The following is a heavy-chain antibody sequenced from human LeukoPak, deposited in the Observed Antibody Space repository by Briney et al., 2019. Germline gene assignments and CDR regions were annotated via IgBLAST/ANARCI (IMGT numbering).Heavy chain of an antibody. CDR3: ARGYDFWSGYLPWYFDY. CDR1: GGSISSYY. V-gene: IGHV4-59*01. D-gene: IGHD3-3*01. J-gene: IGHJ4*02. CDR2: IYYSGST. Sequence: SETLSLTCTVSGGSISSYYWSWIRQPPGKGLEWIGYIYYSGSTNYNPSLKSRVTISVDTSKIQCSRKLSSVTAADTAVYYCARGYDFWSGYLPWYFDYWGQGTLVTVSS.